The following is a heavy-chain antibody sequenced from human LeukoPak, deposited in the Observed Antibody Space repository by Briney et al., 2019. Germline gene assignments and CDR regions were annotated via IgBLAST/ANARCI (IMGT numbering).Heavy chain of an antibody. V-gene: IGHV3-7*01. D-gene: IGHD6-6*01. CDR3: ARRGGSSSRRSPIDY. J-gene: IGHJ4*02. CDR1: GLAFSDYW. CDR2: IKQDGSQR. Sequence: PGGALRLASPASGLAFSDYWMTWVRPAPGKGPGWVGNIKQDGSQRYYVDSVRGRFTISRHNAKNSLFLQMNGLRAEDTAVYYCARRGGSSSRRSPIDYWGQGTLVTVSA.